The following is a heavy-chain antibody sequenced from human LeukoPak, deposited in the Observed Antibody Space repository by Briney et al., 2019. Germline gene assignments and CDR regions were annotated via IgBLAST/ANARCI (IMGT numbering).Heavy chain of an antibody. CDR1: GGSISSYY. J-gene: IGHJ4*02. V-gene: IGHV4-59*01. CDR3: ARRELELPFDY. CDR2: IYYSGST. D-gene: IGHD1-7*01. Sequence: SETLSLTCTVSGGSISSYYWSWIRQPPGKGLEWIGYIYYSGSTNYNPSLKSRVTISVDTSKNQFSLKLSSVTAADTAVYYCARRELELPFDYWGQGTLVTVSS.